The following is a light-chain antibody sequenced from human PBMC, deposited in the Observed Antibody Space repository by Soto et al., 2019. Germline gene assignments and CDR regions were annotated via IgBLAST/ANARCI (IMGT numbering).Light chain of an antibody. CDR2: ANS. CDR1: SSNIGSGYD. J-gene: IGLJ1*01. Sequence: QSVLTQPPSMSGAPGQRVTISCTGSSSNIGSGYDVHWYQQLPGTVPKLLMYANSNRPSEVPDRFSGSKSGTSASLAITGLQAEDEADYYCQSFDSSLSGYVFGTGTKLTVL. CDR3: QSFDSSLSGYV. V-gene: IGLV1-40*01.